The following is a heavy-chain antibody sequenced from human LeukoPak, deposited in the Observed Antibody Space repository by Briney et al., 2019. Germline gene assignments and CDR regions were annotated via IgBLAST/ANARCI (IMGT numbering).Heavy chain of an antibody. CDR1: GGSISSSSYY. Sequence: SETLSLTCAVSGGSISSSSYYWGWIRQPPGKGLEWIGSIYYSGGTYYNPSLKSRVTISVDTSKNQFSLKLSSVTAADTAVYYCARDEAYSSSLPSGFDYWGQGTLVTVSS. CDR2: IYYSGGT. J-gene: IGHJ4*02. CDR3: ARDEAYSSSLPSGFDY. D-gene: IGHD6-6*01. V-gene: IGHV4-39*07.